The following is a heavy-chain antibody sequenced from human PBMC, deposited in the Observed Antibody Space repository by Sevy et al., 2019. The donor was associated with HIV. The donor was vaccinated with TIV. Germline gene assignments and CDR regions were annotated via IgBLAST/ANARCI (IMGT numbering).Heavy chain of an antibody. J-gene: IGHJ6*02. Sequence: ASVKVSCKASGYTFTSYYMHWVRQAPGQGLEWMGIINPSGGSTSYAQKFQGRVTMTRDTSTSTVYMELSSLRSEDTAVYYCASLSRSYDFWSGPENYYGMDVWGQGTTVTVSS. CDR1: GYTFTSYY. CDR2: INPSGGST. V-gene: IGHV1-46*01. D-gene: IGHD3-3*01. CDR3: ASLSRSYDFWSGPENYYGMDV.